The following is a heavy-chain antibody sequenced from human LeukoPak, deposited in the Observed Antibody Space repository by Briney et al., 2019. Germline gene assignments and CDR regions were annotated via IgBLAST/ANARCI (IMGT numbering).Heavy chain of an antibody. CDR1: GYTFTNYW. D-gene: IGHD3-22*01. CDR3: ARRVYSGFSFDF. V-gene: IGHV5-51*01. Sequence: GESLKISCTGSGYTFTNYWIVSVRQMPGKGLEWMGIIYAGDSDTRYSPSFQGQVTISADRSISTAYLQWSSLKASDTAMYYCARRVYSGFSFDFWGQGTLVTVSS. J-gene: IGHJ4*02. CDR2: IYAGDSDT.